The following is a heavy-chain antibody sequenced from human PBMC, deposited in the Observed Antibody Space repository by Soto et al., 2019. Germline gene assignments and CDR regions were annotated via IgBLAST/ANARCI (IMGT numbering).Heavy chain of an antibody. V-gene: IGHV3-15*01. D-gene: IGHD3-22*01. CDR2: IKSKTDGGTT. J-gene: IGHJ4*02. CDR1: GFTSSSYA. Sequence: GGSLRLSCAASGFTSSSYAMSWVRQAPGKGLEWVGRIKSKTDGGTTDYAAPVKGRFTISRDDSKNTLYLQMNSLKTEDTAVYYCTTEGAYYDSSGYYSGYFDYWGQGTLVTVSS. CDR3: TTEGAYYDSSGYYSGYFDY.